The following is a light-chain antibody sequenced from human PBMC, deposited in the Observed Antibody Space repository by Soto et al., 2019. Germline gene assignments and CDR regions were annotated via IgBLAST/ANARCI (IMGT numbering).Light chain of an antibody. CDR1: QSFSSY. V-gene: IGKV3-20*01. Sequence: EIVLTQSPATLSLSPGERATLSGRASQSFSSYLAWYQQRPGQAPRLLIYGASNRATGIPERFSGSGSGTDFTLTISRLEPEDFAVYYCQQYGSSGTFGQGTRLEIK. CDR3: QQYGSSGT. J-gene: IGKJ5*01. CDR2: GAS.